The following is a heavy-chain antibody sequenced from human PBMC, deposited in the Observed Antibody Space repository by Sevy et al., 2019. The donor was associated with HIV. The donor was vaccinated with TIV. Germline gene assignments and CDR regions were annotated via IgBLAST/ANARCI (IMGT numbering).Heavy chain of an antibody. Sequence: SETLSLTCTVSGGSISSYYWSWIRQPAGKGLEWIGRIYTSGSTNYNPSLKSRVTMSVDTSKNQFSLKLSSVTAADTAVSYCARDGYSSSWYGGQFDYWGQGTLVTVSS. J-gene: IGHJ4*02. D-gene: IGHD6-13*01. CDR3: ARDGYSSSWYGGQFDY. V-gene: IGHV4-4*07. CDR1: GGSISSYY. CDR2: IYTSGST.